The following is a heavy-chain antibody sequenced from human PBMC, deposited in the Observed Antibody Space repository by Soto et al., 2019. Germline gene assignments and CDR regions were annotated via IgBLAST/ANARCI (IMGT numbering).Heavy chain of an antibody. V-gene: IGHV3-30-3*01. J-gene: IGHJ6*02. Sequence: GGSLRLSCAASGFTFSSYAMHWVRQAPGKGLEWVAVISYDGSNKYYADSVKGRFTISRDNAKKSLYLQVTSLRAEDTAFYYCAKEVWSGPMDVWGQGTTVTVSS. CDR2: ISYDGSNK. CDR3: AKEVWSGPMDV. D-gene: IGHD3-3*01. CDR1: GFTFSSYA.